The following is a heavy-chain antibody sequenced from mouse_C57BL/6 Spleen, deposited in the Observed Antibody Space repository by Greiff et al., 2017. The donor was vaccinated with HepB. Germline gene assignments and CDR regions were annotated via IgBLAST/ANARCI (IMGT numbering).Heavy chain of an antibody. D-gene: IGHD1-1*01. CDR2: IYPGDGDT. Sequence: VQLQQSGPELVKPGASVKISCKASGYAFSSSWMNWVKQRPGKGLEWIGRIYPGDGDTNYNGKFKGKATLTADKSSSTAYMQLSSLTSEDSAVYFCARSENYYGSYFDYWGQGTTLTVSS. J-gene: IGHJ2*01. CDR3: ARSENYYGSYFDY. V-gene: IGHV1-82*01. CDR1: GYAFSSSW.